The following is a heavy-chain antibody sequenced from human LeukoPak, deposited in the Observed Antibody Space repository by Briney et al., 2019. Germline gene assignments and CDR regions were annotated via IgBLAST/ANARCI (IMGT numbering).Heavy chain of an antibody. CDR1: GYTFTAYH. D-gene: IGHD4-11*01. V-gene: IGHV1-2*02. J-gene: IGHJ4*02. Sequence: ASVKVSCKASGYTFTAYHMHWVRQAPGQGLEWMGWINPNSGGTNYAQTFQGRVTMTRDTSISTAYMELSSLRSDDTAVYFCARAMTTLTQIRRYDFDCWGQGTLVTVSS. CDR2: INPNSGGT. CDR3: ARAMTTLTQIRRYDFDC.